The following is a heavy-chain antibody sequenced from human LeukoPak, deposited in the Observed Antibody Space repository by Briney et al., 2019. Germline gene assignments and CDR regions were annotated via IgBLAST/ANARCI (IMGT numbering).Heavy chain of an antibody. CDR2: INRDGSKN. D-gene: IGHD2-21*02. CDR1: AFTFGSYW. J-gene: IGHJ3*01. V-gene: IGHV3-7*03. Sequence: GGSLRLSCAASAFTFGSYWMTWVRQAPGKGLEWVANINRDGSKNHFVDSVKGRFTISRDNAKNFLYLQMNSLRAEDTAVYFCARDSSPYCGDDCYFDAFDLWGQGTMVTVSS. CDR3: ARDSSPYCGDDCYFDAFDL.